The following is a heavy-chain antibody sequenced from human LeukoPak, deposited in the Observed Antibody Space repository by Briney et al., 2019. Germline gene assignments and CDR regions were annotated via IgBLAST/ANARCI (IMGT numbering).Heavy chain of an antibody. CDR3: ARRAFYYDSSGYLAFDI. J-gene: IGHJ3*02. CDR1: GSNFSSYW. D-gene: IGHD3-22*01. V-gene: IGHV5-51*01. CDR2: IFPGYSHP. Sequence: GASLQISCKGAGSNFSSYWSGGGRPLPGKGREGMGMIFPGYSHPRNTPSFQPHVTMSAAKSISTAYLQCSTLKASDTAMYYCARRAFYYDSSGYLAFDIWGQGTMVTVSS.